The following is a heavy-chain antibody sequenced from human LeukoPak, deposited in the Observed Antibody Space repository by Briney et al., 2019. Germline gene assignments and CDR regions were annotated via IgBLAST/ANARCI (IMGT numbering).Heavy chain of an antibody. D-gene: IGHD3-22*01. V-gene: IGHV4-4*02. J-gene: IGHJ5*02. CDR1: GGSISSSNW. Sequence: SGTLSLTCAVSGGSISSSNWWSWVRQPPGKGLEWIGEIYHSGSTNYNPSLKSRVTISVDKSKNQFSLKLSSMTAADTAVYYCARCDSSGYYYVRGFDPWGQGTLVTVSS. CDR3: ARCDSSGYYYVRGFDP. CDR2: IYHSGST.